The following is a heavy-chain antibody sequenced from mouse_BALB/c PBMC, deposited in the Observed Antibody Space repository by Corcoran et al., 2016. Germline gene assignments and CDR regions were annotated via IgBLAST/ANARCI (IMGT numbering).Heavy chain of an antibody. J-gene: IGHJ3*01. D-gene: IGHD4-1*01. Sequence: EVQLQQSGAELVKPGASVKLSCTASGFNIKDTYMHWVKQRPEQGLEWIGRIDPANGNTKYDPKFQGKATITADTSSNTACLQLSSLTSEDTSVYYCAREGTGLAWFAYWGQGTLVTVSA. V-gene: IGHV14-3*02. CDR1: GFNIKDTY. CDR2: IDPANGNT. CDR3: AREGTGLAWFAY.